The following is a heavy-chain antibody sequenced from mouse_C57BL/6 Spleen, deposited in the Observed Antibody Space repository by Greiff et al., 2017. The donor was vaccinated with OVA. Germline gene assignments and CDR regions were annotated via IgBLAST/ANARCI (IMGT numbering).Heavy chain of an antibody. CDR3: ARFGNYYGSSYDAMDY. Sequence: EVQLVESGGGLVKPGGSLKLSCAASGFTFSDYGMHWVRQAPEKGLEWVAYISSGSSTIYYADTVKGRFTISRDNAKNTLFLQMTSLRSEDTAMYYCARFGNYYGSSYDAMDYWGQGTSVTVSS. CDR1: GFTFSDYG. CDR2: ISSGSSTI. J-gene: IGHJ4*01. D-gene: IGHD1-1*01. V-gene: IGHV5-17*01.